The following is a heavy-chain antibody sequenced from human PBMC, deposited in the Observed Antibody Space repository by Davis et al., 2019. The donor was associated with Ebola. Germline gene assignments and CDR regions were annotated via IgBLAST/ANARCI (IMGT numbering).Heavy chain of an antibody. Sequence: MPSETLSLTCAVYGGSFSGYYWSWIRQPPGKGLEWIGEINHSGSTNNNPSLKSRVTISVDTSKNQFSLKLSSVTAADTAVYYCARGSSIAARPRDYWGQGTLVTVSS. CDR2: INHSGST. CDR1: GGSFSGYY. D-gene: IGHD6-6*01. V-gene: IGHV4-34*01. CDR3: ARGSSIAARPRDY. J-gene: IGHJ4*02.